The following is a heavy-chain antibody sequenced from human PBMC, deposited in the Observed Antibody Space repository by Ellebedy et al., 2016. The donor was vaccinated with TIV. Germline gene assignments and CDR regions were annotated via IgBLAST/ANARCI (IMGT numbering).Heavy chain of an antibody. Sequence: SGPTLVXPTQTLTLTCTFSGFSLSTSGVGVGWIRQPPGKALEWLALIYWDDDKRYSPSLKSRLTITKDTSKNQVVLTMTNMDPVDTATYYCAHMLVVAANLGDAFDIWGQGTMVTVSS. CDR1: GFSLSTSGVG. V-gene: IGHV2-5*02. CDR2: IYWDDDK. CDR3: AHMLVVAANLGDAFDI. J-gene: IGHJ3*02. D-gene: IGHD2-15*01.